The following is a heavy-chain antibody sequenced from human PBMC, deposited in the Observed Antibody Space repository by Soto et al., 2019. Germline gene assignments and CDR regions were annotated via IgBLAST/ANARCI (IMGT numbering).Heavy chain of an antibody. CDR3: ARDDSSGYRFDY. CDR1: GGSISSGDYY. CDR2: TYYSGST. Sequence: SETLSLTCTVSGGSISSGDYYWSWIRQPPGKGLEWIGYTYYSGSTYYNPSLKSRVTISVDTSKNQFSLKLSSVTAADTAVYYCARDDSSGYRFDYWGQGTLVTVSS. D-gene: IGHD3-22*01. V-gene: IGHV4-30-4*01. J-gene: IGHJ4*02.